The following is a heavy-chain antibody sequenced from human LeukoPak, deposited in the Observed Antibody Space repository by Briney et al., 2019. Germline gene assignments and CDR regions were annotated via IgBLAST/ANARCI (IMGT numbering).Heavy chain of an antibody. CDR3: AREAYSSTWYYFDY. CDR2: IWYDGSNK. Sequence: PGGSLRLSCAASGFTFSNYGMHWVRQAPGKGLEWVAAIWYDGSNKYYGDSVKGRFTISRDNSKNTLYLQMNSLRADDTALYYCAREAYSSTWYYFDYWGQGTLVTVSS. D-gene: IGHD6-13*01. V-gene: IGHV3-33*01. CDR1: GFTFSNYG. J-gene: IGHJ4*02.